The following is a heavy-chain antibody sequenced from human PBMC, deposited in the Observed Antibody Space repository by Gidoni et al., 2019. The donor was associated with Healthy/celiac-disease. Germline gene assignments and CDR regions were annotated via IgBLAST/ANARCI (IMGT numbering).Heavy chain of an antibody. CDR2: ISSSSSYI. V-gene: IGHV3-21*01. CDR1: GSPFSSYS. J-gene: IGHJ3*02. CDR3: ARDSGKQQLDPPEDAFDI. D-gene: IGHD6-13*01. Sequence: EVQLVESGGGLVKPGGSLSTSCAASGSPFSSYSMNWVRQAPGKGLEWVSSISSSSSYIYYADSMKGRFTISRDNAKNSLYLQMNSLRAEDTAVYYCARDSGKQQLDPPEDAFDIWGQGTMVTVSS.